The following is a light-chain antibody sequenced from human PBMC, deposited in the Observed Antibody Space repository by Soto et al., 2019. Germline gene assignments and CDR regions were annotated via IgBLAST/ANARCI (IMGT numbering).Light chain of an antibody. Sequence: GMTQSPATLSVSPWERATLSCRASQSVSTTVAWYQQKSGQAPRLLIYSASTRATGIPARFSGSGSGTEFTLTISSLQSEDFAVYYCQQYNDWPRITFGQGTRLEI. CDR1: QSVSTT. V-gene: IGKV3-15*01. CDR3: QQYNDWPRIT. CDR2: SAS. J-gene: IGKJ5*01.